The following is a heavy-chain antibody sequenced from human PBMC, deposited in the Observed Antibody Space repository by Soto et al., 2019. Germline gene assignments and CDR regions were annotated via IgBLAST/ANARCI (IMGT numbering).Heavy chain of an antibody. J-gene: IGHJ4*02. CDR2: IYHSGTT. CDR1: GGSISSSNW. D-gene: IGHD3-10*01. CDR3: ARGPLYMVRGVIALYYFDY. V-gene: IGHV4-4*02. Sequence: SETLSLTCAVSGGSISSSNWWSWVRQPPGKGLEWIGEIYHSGTTNYNPSLKSRVTISVDKSKNQFSLKLSSVTAADTAVYYCARGPLYMVRGVIALYYFDYWGQGTLVTVSS.